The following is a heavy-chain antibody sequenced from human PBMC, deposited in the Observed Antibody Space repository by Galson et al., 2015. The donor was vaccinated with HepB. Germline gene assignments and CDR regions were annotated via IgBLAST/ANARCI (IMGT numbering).Heavy chain of an antibody. CDR1: GGTFSSYA. CDR3: ARVSTEYYYYYGMDV. J-gene: IGHJ6*02. V-gene: IGHV1-69*06. Sequence: SVKVSCKASGGTFSSYAISWVRQAPGQGLEWMGGIIPIFGTANYAQKFQGRVTITADKSTSTAYMELSSLRSEDTAVYYCARVSTEYYYYYGMDVWGQGTTVTVSS. D-gene: IGHD2-2*01. CDR2: IIPIFGTA.